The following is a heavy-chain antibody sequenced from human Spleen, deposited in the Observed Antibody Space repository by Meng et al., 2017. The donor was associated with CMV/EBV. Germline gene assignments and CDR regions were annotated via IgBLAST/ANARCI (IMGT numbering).Heavy chain of an antibody. CDR3: AKDPYYYDSSGYSYYFDY. J-gene: IGHJ4*02. D-gene: IGHD3-22*01. CDR1: GLNFKVYG. Sequence: GESLKISCATSGLNFKVYGMHWVRQLPGKGLEWVAFIRYDEKTKYYADSVKGRFTISRDNSKNTLYLQMNSLTVEDTAVYYCAKDPYYYDSSGYSYYFDYWGQGALVTVSS. V-gene: IGHV3-30*02. CDR2: IRYDEKTK.